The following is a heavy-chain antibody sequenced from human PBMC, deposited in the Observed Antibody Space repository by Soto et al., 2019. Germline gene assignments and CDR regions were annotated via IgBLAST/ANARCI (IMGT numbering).Heavy chain of an antibody. CDR3: AKETLMVRGVIDY. Sequence: GGSLRLSCAASGFTFSSYAMSWVRQAPGKGLEWVSAISGSGCSTYYADSVKGRFTISRDNSKNTLYLQMNSLRAEDPAVYYCAKETLMVRGVIDYWGQGTLVTVSS. CDR1: GFTFSSYA. J-gene: IGHJ4*02. CDR2: ISGSGCST. D-gene: IGHD3-10*01. V-gene: IGHV3-23*01.